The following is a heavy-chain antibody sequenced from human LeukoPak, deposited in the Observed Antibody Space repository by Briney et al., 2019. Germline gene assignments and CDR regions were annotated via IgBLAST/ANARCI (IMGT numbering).Heavy chain of an antibody. J-gene: IGHJ4*02. CDR3: ARRDTTGWYHHFDY. CDR1: GFAVSSNS. CDR2: LYNGGGA. Sequence: GGSLRLSCVVSGFAVSSNSMSWGRQAPGRGLEWVSILYNGGGANYADSVRGRFTISRDNSRNTLFLQMTSLRADDTAVYYCARRDTTGWYHHFDYWGQGTQVTVSS. V-gene: IGHV3-53*01. D-gene: IGHD6-19*01.